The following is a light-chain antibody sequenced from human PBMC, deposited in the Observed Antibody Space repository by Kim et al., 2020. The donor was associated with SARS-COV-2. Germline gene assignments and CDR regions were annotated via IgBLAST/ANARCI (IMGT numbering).Light chain of an antibody. CDR3: QVWDSTTWV. Sequence: SYELTQPLSVSVALGQTARIACGGNNIVSKNVHWYQQKSGQAPVLVIYRDNKRPSGIPERFSGSNSGNTATLTISRAQGGDEADYYCQVWDSTTWVFGGGTKLTVL. CDR1: NIVSKN. V-gene: IGLV3-9*01. J-gene: IGLJ3*02. CDR2: RDN.